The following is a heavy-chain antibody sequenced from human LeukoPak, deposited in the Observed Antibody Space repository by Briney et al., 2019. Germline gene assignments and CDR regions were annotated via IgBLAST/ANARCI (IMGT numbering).Heavy chain of an antibody. CDR2: INPNSGGT. J-gene: IGHJ6*02. CDR1: GYTFTGYY. D-gene: IGHD3-22*01. V-gene: IGHV1-2*02. CDR3: AREYVVYYDSSAPGMDV. Sequence: GASVKVSCKASGYTFTGYYMHWVRQAPGQGLEWMGWINPNSGGTNYAQKFQGRVTMTRDTSISTAYMELSRLRSDDTAVYYCAREYVVYYDSSAPGMDVWGQGTTVTVSS.